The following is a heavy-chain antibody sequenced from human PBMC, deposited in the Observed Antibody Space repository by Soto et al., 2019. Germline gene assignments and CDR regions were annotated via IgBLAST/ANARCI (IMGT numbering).Heavy chain of an antibody. CDR3: ARTAGDLDY. V-gene: IGHV1-8*01. J-gene: IGHJ4*02. Sequence: QVQLVQSGAEVKKPGASVKVSCKTSGYTFTNYDINWVRQATGQGLEWMGWTNPKSGYTGSAQKFXXRXTXNRDSSIRTAYMELHSLTSEDTAVYYCARTAGDLDYWGQGTLITVSS. CDR2: TNPKSGYT. CDR1: GYTFTNYD. D-gene: IGHD4-17*01.